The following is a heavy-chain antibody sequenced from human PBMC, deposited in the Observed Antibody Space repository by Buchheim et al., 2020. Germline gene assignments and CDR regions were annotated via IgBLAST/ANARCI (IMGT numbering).Heavy chain of an antibody. V-gene: IGHV4-39*01. CDR1: GGSISSSSYY. D-gene: IGHD5-24*01. CDR3: ARNGRDGYKYLDY. CDR2: IYYSGNT. Sequence: QLQLQESGPGLVKPSETLSLTCTVSGGSISSSSYYWGWIRQPPGKGLEWIGSIYYSGNTYYNPSLKSRVTISVDTSKNQFSLKLSSVTAADTAVYYCARNGRDGYKYLDYWGQGTL. J-gene: IGHJ4*02.